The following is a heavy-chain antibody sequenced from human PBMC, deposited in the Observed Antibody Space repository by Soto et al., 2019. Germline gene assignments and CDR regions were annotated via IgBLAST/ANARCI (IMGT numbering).Heavy chain of an antibody. J-gene: IGHJ6*02. CDR3: ARGFDLQYGMDV. CDR2: ISGSSNTI. V-gene: IGHV3-48*02. D-gene: IGHD3-10*01. Sequence: EVQLVESGGGLIQRGGSLRLSCAASGFTLSTYSLNWVRQAPRKGLEWLSYISGSSNTIYYADSVKGRFTISRDNAKNSLYLQMNRLRDEDTAVYFCARGFDLQYGMDVWGQGTTVTVS. CDR1: GFTLSTYS.